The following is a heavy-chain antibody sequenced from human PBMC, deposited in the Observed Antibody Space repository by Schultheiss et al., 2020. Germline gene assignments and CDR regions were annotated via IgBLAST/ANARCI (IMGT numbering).Heavy chain of an antibody. D-gene: IGHD5-12*01. Sequence: GGSLRLSCAASGFTFSSYSMNWVRQAPGKGLEWVSSISSSSSYIYYADSVKGRFTISRDNAKNSLYLQMNSLRAEDTAVYYCARAVGATIRGRDYYYYYGMDVWGQGTTVTVSS. CDR2: ISSSSSYI. V-gene: IGHV3-21*01. CDR3: ARAVGATIRGRDYYYYYGMDV. J-gene: IGHJ6*02. CDR1: GFTFSSYS.